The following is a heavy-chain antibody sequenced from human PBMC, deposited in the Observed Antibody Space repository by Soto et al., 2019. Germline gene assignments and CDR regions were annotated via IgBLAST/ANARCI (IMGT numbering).Heavy chain of an antibody. V-gene: IGHV1-69*13. CDR2: IIPIFGTA. Sequence: SVKVSCKISGHTLTELSIHWVRQAPGQGLEWMGGIIPIFGTANYEQKFQGRVTITADESTSTAYMELSSLRSEDPAVYYCARVISQWYYFDYWGQGTLVTVSS. J-gene: IGHJ4*02. CDR3: ARVISQWYYFDY. CDR1: GHTLTELS. D-gene: IGHD2-8*01.